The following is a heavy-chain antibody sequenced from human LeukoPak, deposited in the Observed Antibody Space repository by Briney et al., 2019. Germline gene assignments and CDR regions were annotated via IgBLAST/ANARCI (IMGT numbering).Heavy chain of an antibody. CDR2: IYYSGST. J-gene: IGHJ5*02. Sequence: SETLSLTCTVSGGSISSYYWSWIRQPPGKGLEWIGYIYYSGSTNYNPSLKSRVTISVDTSKNQFSLKLSSVTAADTAVYYCARGTGQYSSGWYPKLPQLGQNWFDPWGQGTLVTVSS. CDR3: ARGTGQYSSGWYPKLPQLGQNWFDP. CDR1: GGSISSYY. D-gene: IGHD6-19*01. V-gene: IGHV4-59*01.